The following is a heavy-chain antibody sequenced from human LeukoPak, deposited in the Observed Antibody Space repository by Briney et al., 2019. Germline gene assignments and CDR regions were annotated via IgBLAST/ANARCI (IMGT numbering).Heavy chain of an antibody. CDR1: GFTVSSHY. CDR2: IYSGGST. D-gene: IGHD6-19*01. CDR3: AREQWLARGYFDY. V-gene: IGHV3-66*01. Sequence: GGSVGLSCAAAGFTVSSHYMSWVRRAQAKGMDWFSVIYSGGSTYYADSVKGRFTISRDNSKNTLYLQMNSLRAEDTAVYHCAREQWLARGYFDYWGQGTLVTVSS. J-gene: IGHJ4*02.